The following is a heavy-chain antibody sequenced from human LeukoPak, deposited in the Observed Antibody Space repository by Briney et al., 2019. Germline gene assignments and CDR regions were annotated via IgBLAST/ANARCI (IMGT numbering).Heavy chain of an antibody. CDR2: MIPIFGTA. J-gene: IGHJ4*02. Sequence: EWIGVMIPIFGTAKNAQKFQGRVRINTDESTSTAYMELSSLRSEDTAVYYCASLAGSNGYWGQGTLVTVSX. V-gene: IGHV1-69*05. D-gene: IGHD4-23*01. CDR3: ASLAGSNGY.